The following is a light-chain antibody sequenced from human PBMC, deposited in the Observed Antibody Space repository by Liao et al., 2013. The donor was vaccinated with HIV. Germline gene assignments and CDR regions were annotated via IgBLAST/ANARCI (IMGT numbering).Light chain of an antibody. V-gene: IGLV3-1*01. CDR3: QAWDSTSTWKV. CDR1: NLGDKY. J-gene: IGLJ1*01. CDR2: QDT. Sequence: SYELTQPPSVSVSPGQTASITCSGDNLGDKYACWYQQKPGQSPVLVMYQDTERPSGIPERFSGSASGDTATLTITGTQAMDEADYYCQAWDSTSTWKVFGTGTRVTVL.